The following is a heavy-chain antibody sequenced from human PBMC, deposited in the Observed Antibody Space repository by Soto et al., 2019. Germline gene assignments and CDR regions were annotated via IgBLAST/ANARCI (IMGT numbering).Heavy chain of an antibody. J-gene: IGHJ6*02. CDR1: GGTFSSYA. CDR3: ARGGSGWYVYYYYGMDV. D-gene: IGHD6-19*01. Sequence: QVQLVQSGAAVKKPGSSVTVSCKASGGTFSSYAISWVRQAPGQGLEWMGGIIPIFGTANYAQKFQGRVTITADESTSTADMELSSLRSEDTAVYYCARGGSGWYVYYYYGMDVWGQGTTVTVS. V-gene: IGHV1-69*01. CDR2: IIPIFGTA.